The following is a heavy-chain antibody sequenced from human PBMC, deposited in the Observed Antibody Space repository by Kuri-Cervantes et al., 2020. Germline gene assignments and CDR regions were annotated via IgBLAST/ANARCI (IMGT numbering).Heavy chain of an antibody. CDR1: GGSISSYY. CDR3: ARDSGSFSRNFFNY. CDR2: IYYSGST. V-gene: IGHV4-59*01. D-gene: IGHD1-26*01. J-gene: IGHJ4*02. Sequence: SETLSLTCTVSGGSISSYYWSWIRQPPGKGLEWIGYIYYSGSTNYNPSLKSRVTISVDTSKNQFSLKLSSVTAADTAIYFCARDSGSFSRNFFNYWGQGTPVTVS.